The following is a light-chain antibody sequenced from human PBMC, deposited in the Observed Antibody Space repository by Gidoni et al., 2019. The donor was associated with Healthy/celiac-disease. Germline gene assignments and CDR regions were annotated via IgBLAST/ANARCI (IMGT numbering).Light chain of an antibody. CDR1: SANIGAGYD. CDR3: HSYDSSLSGSL. Sequence: QSVLTQPPSVSGAPGQRVTISCTGSSANIGAGYDVHWDQQLPGTAPKLLIYGNSIRPPGSLARFSGSKSAPPAPLAITGLKAEDEADYYCHSYDSSLSGSLFGGGPKLTVL. V-gene: IGLV1-40*01. CDR2: GNS. J-gene: IGLJ2*01.